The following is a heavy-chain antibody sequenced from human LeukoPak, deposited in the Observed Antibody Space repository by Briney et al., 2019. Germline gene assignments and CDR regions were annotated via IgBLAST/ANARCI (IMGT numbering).Heavy chain of an antibody. CDR3: ATASSYYGSGSYYNAGFDY. CDR1: GYSISSGYY. Sequence: ASETLSLTCAVSGYSISSGYYWGWIRQPPGKGLEWIGSIYHSGSTHYNPSLKSRVTISVDTSKNQFSLKLSSVTAADTAVYYCATASSYYGSGSYYNAGFDYWGQGTLVTVSS. V-gene: IGHV4-38-2*01. J-gene: IGHJ4*02. CDR2: IYHSGST. D-gene: IGHD3-10*01.